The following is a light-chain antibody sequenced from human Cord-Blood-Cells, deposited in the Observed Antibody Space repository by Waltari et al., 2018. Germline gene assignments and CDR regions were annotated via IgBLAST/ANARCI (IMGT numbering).Light chain of an antibody. J-gene: IGLJ2*01. CDR2: GKN. V-gene: IGLV3-19*01. CDR1: SLSSYY. Sequence: SSELTQDPAVSVALGQTVRITCQGDSLSSYYASWYQQKPGQAPVLVIYGKNKRPSGIPDRFSGSSSGNTASLTITGTQAEDEADYYCNSRDSSGNHVVFGGGTKLTVL. CDR3: NSRDSSGNHVV.